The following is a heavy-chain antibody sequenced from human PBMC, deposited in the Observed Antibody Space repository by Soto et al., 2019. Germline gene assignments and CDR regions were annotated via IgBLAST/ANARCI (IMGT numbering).Heavy chain of an antibody. J-gene: IGHJ4*02. Sequence: GGSLRLSCAASGFTFSSYAMSWVRQAPGKGLEWVSAISGSGGSTYYADSVKGRFTISRDNSKNTLYLQMNSLRAEDTAVYYCAKDPPWAIAVAGRKSNYFDYWGQGTLVTVSS. CDR3: AKDPPWAIAVAGRKSNYFDY. V-gene: IGHV3-23*01. CDR2: ISGSGGST. CDR1: GFTFSSYA. D-gene: IGHD6-19*01.